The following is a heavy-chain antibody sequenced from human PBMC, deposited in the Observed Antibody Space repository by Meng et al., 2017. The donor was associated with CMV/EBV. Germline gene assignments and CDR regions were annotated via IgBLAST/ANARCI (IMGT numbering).Heavy chain of an antibody. CDR1: GYTFTSYG. V-gene: IGHV1-18*01. Sequence: ASVKVSCKASGYTFTSYGISWVRQAPGQGLEWMGWISAYNGNTNYAQKLQGRVTMTTDTSTGTAYMELRSLRSDDTAVYYCARDPEQLGGGYGMDVWGQGTTVTVSS. D-gene: IGHD6-6*01. J-gene: IGHJ6*02. CDR3: ARDPEQLGGGYGMDV. CDR2: ISAYNGNT.